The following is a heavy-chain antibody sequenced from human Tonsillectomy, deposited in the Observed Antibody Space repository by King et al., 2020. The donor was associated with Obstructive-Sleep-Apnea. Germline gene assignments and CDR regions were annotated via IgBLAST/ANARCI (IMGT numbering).Heavy chain of an antibody. V-gene: IGHV3-9*01. CDR3: ARDNHGLDV. J-gene: IGHJ6*02. CDR1: GFTFDDYA. Sequence: VQLVESGGGLVQPGRSLRLSCAASGFTFDDYAMHWVRQAPGKGLEWGSGMSWNIYSIDYADSVKGRFTISRDNAKNSLYLQMNSLRAEDTASYYCARDNHGLDVWGQGTTVTVSS. CDR2: MSWNIYSI.